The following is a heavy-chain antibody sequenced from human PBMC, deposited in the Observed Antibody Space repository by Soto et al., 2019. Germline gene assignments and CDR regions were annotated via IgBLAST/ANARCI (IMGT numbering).Heavy chain of an antibody. D-gene: IGHD2-8*01. CDR3: TRDLNGGNPFDY. J-gene: IGHJ4*02. V-gene: IGHV1-3*01. CDR2: INPGTGYT. Sequence: QVQFVQSGAEVKKPGASVRLSCNPSGYTLPNYSIQWVRQAAGQGLQWLGWINPGTGYTESSQRFQGRLTLTMDNSATTFYMDLTSLTSEDTAVYFCTRDLNGGNPFDYWGQGTLVTVSS. CDR1: GYTLPNYS.